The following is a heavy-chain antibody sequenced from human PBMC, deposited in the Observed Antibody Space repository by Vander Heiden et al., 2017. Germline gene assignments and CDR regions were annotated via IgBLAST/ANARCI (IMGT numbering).Heavy chain of an antibody. J-gene: IGHJ4*02. D-gene: IGHD6-13*01. Sequence: QVQLQQWGAGLLTPSETLSLTCAVYGGSFSCYYWGWFRQAPGKGLEWIGEINHSGSTNYNPSLKSRVTISVDTSKNQFSLKLSSVTAADTAVYYCARGLVRRDYWGQGTLVTVSS. CDR3: ARGLVRRDY. V-gene: IGHV4-34*01. CDR2: INHSGST. CDR1: GGSFSCYY.